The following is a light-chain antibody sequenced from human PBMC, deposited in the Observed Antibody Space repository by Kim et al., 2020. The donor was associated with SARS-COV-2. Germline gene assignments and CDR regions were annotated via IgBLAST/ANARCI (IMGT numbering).Light chain of an antibody. V-gene: IGKV1-39*01. Sequence: DIQMTQSSSSLSASVGDRVVITCRASHNIAEYLNWYQQKPGKAPKLLVYDASTLQRGIPERFSGSGSGTEFTLTITSLRPEDSATYYCQQCSTTHYTFGQETNL. CDR3: QQCSTTHYT. CDR1: HNIAEY. CDR2: DAS. J-gene: IGKJ2*01.